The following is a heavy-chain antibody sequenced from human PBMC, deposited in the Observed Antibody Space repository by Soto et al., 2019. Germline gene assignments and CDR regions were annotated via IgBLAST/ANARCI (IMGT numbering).Heavy chain of an antibody. CDR1: GFSFNSHA. Sequence: DVQLSESGGGLVQPGGSLRLTCAASGFSFNSHAMTWVRQAPGRGLEWVAAINSRVDAFYADSVKGRFTISRDNSKDTLYLQMNSLGVEDTALYYCAKVLSLRTSGKYYKPFFHGMDVWGLGTTVTVSS. J-gene: IGHJ6*02. CDR2: INSRVDA. D-gene: IGHD3-10*01. V-gene: IGHV3-23*01. CDR3: AKVLSLRTSGKYYKPFFHGMDV.